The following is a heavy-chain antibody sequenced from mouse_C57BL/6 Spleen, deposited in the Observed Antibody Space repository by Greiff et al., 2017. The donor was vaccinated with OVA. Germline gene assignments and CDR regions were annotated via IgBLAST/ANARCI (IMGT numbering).Heavy chain of an antibody. CDR2: IDPEDGET. CDR1: GFNIKDYY. D-gene: IGHD1-1*01. CDR3: ARSRGSSYDAMDY. J-gene: IGHJ4*01. V-gene: IGHV14-2*01. Sequence: EVQLQQSGAELVKPGASVKLSCTASGFNIKDYYMHWVKQRPEQGLEWIGRIDPEDGETKYAPKFQGKATITADTSSNTAYLQLSSLTSEETAVYYSARSRGSSYDAMDYWGQGTSVTVSS.